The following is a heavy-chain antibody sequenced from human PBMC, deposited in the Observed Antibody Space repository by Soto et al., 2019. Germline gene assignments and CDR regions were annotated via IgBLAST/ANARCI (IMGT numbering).Heavy chain of an antibody. CDR2: IIPIFGTA. CDR3: ARVSYDSSGYVRAEKTIDY. CDR1: GGTFSSYA. D-gene: IGHD3-22*01. V-gene: IGHV1-69*01. Sequence: QVQLVQSGAEVKKPGSSVKVSCKASGGTFSSYAISWVRQAPGQGIEWMGGIIPIFGTANYAQKFQGRVTITADESTSTAYMELSSLRSEDTAVYYCARVSYDSSGYVRAEKTIDYWGQGTLVTVSS. J-gene: IGHJ4*02.